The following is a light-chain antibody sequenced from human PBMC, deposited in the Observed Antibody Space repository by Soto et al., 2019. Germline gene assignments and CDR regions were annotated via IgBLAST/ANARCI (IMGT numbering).Light chain of an antibody. Sequence: QALPTLTVSLFGSPVRSITISCTGTISDVVGYNYVSWYQQHPGKAPKLMIYEVSNRPSGVSNRFSGSKYGNTASLTISGLQADDEADYYCSSYTSSSTLGVFGTGTKVTVL. V-gene: IGLV2-14*01. CDR1: ISDVVGYNY. J-gene: IGLJ1*01. CDR2: EVS. CDR3: SSYTSSSTLGV.